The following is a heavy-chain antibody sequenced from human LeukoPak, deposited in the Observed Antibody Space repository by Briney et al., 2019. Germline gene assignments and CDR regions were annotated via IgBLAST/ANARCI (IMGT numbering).Heavy chain of an antibody. D-gene: IGHD3-10*01. CDR1: GGSISSSSYY. J-gene: IGHJ4*02. Sequence: SETLSLTCTVSGGSISSSSYYWGWIRQPPGKGLEWIGEITHSGITNYNPSLKSRVTISLDTSKKQLSLKLSSVTAADTAVYYCARPLGPAGSYNYWGQGTLVTVSS. CDR2: ITHSGIT. CDR3: ARPLGPAGSYNY. V-gene: IGHV4-39*07.